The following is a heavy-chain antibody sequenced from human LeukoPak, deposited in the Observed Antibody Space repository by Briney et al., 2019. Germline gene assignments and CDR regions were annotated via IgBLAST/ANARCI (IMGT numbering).Heavy chain of an antibody. J-gene: IGHJ4*02. CDR3: ARSRGPSGTDCTN. D-gene: IGHD2-8*01. V-gene: IGHV1-8*01. CDR2: MNPNSGNT. CDR1: GYTFSSYD. Sequence: ASVTVSCKASGYTFSSYDSNWVRQAPGQGLEWMGWMNPNSGNTAYSQKFQGRVTMTRTTSISTAFMELSSLRSEDTAVYYCARSRGPSGTDCTNWGQGTLVTVSS.